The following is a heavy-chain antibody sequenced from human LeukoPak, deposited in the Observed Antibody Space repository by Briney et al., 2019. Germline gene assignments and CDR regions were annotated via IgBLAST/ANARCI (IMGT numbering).Heavy chain of an antibody. CDR2: INPNSGGT. Sequence: ASVKVSCKASGYTFTGYYMHWARQAPGQGLEWMGWINPNSGGTNYAQKFQGRVTMTRDTSISTAYMELSRLRSDDTAVYYCARSYSSSSFDYWAQGTLVTVSS. V-gene: IGHV1-2*02. J-gene: IGHJ4*02. D-gene: IGHD6-13*01. CDR3: ARSYSSSSFDY. CDR1: GYTFTGYY.